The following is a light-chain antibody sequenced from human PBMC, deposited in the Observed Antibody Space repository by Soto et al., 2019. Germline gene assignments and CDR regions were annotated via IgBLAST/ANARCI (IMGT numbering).Light chain of an antibody. Sequence: IVLTQSPGTLSLSPGERATLTCRASQSVSSSYLAWYQQKPGQAPRLLIYGASSRATGIPDRFSGSGSGTEFTHSSSVLEREDFAVYYCRQYRNFQYTFGQGPKLEIK. CDR2: GAS. V-gene: IGKV3-20*01. CDR1: QSVSSSY. J-gene: IGKJ2*01. CDR3: RQYRNFQYT.